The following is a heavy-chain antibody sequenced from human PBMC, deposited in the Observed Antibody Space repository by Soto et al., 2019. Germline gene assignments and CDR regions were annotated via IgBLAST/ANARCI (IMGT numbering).Heavy chain of an antibody. CDR1: GYTFTSYG. V-gene: IGHV1-18*01. Sequence: GAAVKVSCKASGYTFTSYGISWVRQAPGQGLECMGWISAYNGNTNYAQKLQGRVTMTTDTSTSTAYMELRSLRSDDTAVYYCARYVGYCISTSCRYLGCNYYYCMDVWGQVTTVTVSS. CDR2: ISAYNGNT. CDR3: ARYVGYCISTSCRYLGCNYYYCMDV. D-gene: IGHD2-2*01. J-gene: IGHJ6*02.